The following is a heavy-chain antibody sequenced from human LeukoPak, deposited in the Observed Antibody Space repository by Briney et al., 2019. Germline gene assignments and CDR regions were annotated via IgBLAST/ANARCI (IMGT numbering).Heavy chain of an antibody. D-gene: IGHD2-2*01. Sequence: ASVRVSCKASEYTFTDSAYYMHWVRQAPGQGLEWMGIINPSGGSTSYAQKFQGRVTMTRDTSTSTVYMELSSLRSEDTAVYYCAIGYCSSTSCYFFYYGMDVWGQGTTVTVSS. V-gene: IGHV1-46*01. CDR1: EYTFTDSAYY. J-gene: IGHJ6*02. CDR3: AIGYCSSTSCYFFYYGMDV. CDR2: INPSGGST.